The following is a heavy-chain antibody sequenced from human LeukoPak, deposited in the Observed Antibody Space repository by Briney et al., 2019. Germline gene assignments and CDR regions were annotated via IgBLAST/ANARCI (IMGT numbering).Heavy chain of an antibody. V-gene: IGHV4-34*01. Sequence: PETLSLTCAVYGGSFSGYYWSWIRQPPGKGLEWIGEINHSGSTNYNPSLKSRVTISVDTSKNQFSLKLSSVPAADTAVYYCAREQKCSGGSCYPTWGQGTLVTVSS. CDR1: GGSFSGYY. D-gene: IGHD2-15*01. CDR2: INHSGST. CDR3: AREQKCSGGSCYPT. J-gene: IGHJ4*02.